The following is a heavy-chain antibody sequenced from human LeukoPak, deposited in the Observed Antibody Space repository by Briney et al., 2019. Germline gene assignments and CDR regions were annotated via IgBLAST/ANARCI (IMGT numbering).Heavy chain of an antibody. D-gene: IGHD6-6*01. V-gene: IGHV3-23*01. CDR2: ISGSGGST. J-gene: IGHJ4*02. CDR3: AKGVNHKQLTLDY. Sequence: QPGGSLRLSCAASGFTVSSNYMSWVRQAPGKGLEWVSAISGSGGSTYYADSVKGRFTISRDNSKNTLYLQMNSLRAEDTAVYYCAKGVNHKQLTLDYWGQGTLVTVSS. CDR1: GFTVSSNY.